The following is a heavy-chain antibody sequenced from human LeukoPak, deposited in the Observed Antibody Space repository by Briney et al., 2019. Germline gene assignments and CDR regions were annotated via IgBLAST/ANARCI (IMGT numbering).Heavy chain of an antibody. Sequence: GASVKVSCKASGYTFTSYYMHWVRQAPGQGLEWMGIINPSGGSTSYAQKFQGRVTMTRDMSMTTAYMELTELRSDDTAVYYCAAQRDPRPFDHWGQGTLITVSS. D-gene: IGHD5-24*01. CDR2: INPSGGST. CDR1: GYTFTSYY. V-gene: IGHV1-46*01. CDR3: AAQRDPRPFDH. J-gene: IGHJ4*02.